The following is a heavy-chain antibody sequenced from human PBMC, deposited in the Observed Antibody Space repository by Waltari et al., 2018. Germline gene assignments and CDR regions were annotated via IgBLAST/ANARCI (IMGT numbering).Heavy chain of an antibody. CDR3: ARDGPTSYYGSGSHYKDYYYYYGMDV. D-gene: IGHD3-10*01. V-gene: IGHV4-38-2*02. CDR2: IHYSGSA. CDR1: DYSISSGYY. J-gene: IGHJ6*02. Sequence: QVQLQESGPELVRPSETLSLTCGVSDYSISSGYYWGWIRQSPGKGPEWIGDIHYSGSASYSPPPKGRVTISVDPSNNQFSLKLRSVTAADTAVYYCARDGPTSYYGSGSHYKDYYYYYGMDVWGQGTTVSVSS.